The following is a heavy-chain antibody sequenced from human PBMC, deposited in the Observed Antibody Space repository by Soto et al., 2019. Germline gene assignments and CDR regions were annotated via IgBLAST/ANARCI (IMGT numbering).Heavy chain of an antibody. CDR1: GGSISSEGYY. Sequence: QVQLQESGPGLVKPSQTLSLTCTLSGGSISSEGYYWPWIRQHPGKGLEWIGDFYSSGTTSYNPCLKSRLSISVDTSNNQFSRRLSSLTAADTAMYYCARRHDILTGSDSFDVWGRGTMVTASS. J-gene: IGHJ3*01. CDR3: ARRHDILTGSDSFDV. CDR2: FYSSGTT. D-gene: IGHD3-9*01. V-gene: IGHV4-31*03.